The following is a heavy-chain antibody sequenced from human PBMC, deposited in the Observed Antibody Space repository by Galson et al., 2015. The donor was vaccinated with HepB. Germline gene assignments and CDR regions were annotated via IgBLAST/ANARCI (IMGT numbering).Heavy chain of an antibody. Sequence: QSGAEVKKPGASVKVSCKASGYTFTGYYMHWVRQAPGQGLEWMGWINPTSGGTNYAQKFQGRVTMTRDTSISTAYMELSSLRSEDTAVYYCARGDRVYSGSHAYLKRPYYYYYYMDVWGKGTTVTVSS. CDR2: INPTSGGT. D-gene: IGHD1-26*01. CDR3: ARGDRVYSGSHAYLKRPYYYYYYMDV. CDR1: GYTFTGYY. V-gene: IGHV1-2*02. J-gene: IGHJ6*03.